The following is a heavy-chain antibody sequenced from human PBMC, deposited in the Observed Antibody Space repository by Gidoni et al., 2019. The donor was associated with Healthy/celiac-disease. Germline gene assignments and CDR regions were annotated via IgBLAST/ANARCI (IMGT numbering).Heavy chain of an antibody. D-gene: IGHD5-18*01. CDR2: IYHSRST. CDR3: ARKKGDTEAGAFDI. J-gene: IGHJ3*02. V-gene: IGHV4-4*02. Sequence: QVQLQESGPGLAKPSGPLSLTCAVSGGSISSSNWLSWFRQPPGKGLEWIGEIYHSRSTNYNPSLKSRVTISVDKSKNQFSLKLSSVTAADTAVYYCARKKGDTEAGAFDIWRQGTMVTVSS. CDR1: GGSISSSNW.